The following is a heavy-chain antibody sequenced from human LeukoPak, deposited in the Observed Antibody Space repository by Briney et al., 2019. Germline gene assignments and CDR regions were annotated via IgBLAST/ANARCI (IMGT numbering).Heavy chain of an antibody. J-gene: IGHJ6*04. CDR2: ISSSDSTI. Sequence: PGGSLRLSCAASGSTFSSYEMNWVRQAPGKGLEWVSYISSSDSTIYYADSVKGRFTISRDNAKNSLYLQMNSLRAEDTAVYYCAELGITMIGGVWGKGTTVTISS. CDR1: GSTFSSYE. CDR3: AELGITMIGGV. D-gene: IGHD3-10*02. V-gene: IGHV3-48*03.